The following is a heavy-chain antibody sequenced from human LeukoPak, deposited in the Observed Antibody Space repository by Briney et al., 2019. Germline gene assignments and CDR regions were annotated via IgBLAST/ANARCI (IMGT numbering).Heavy chain of an antibody. CDR1: GGSINNYY. J-gene: IGHJ4*02. D-gene: IGHD5-18*01. CDR2: IYDSGST. CDR3: ARETGGYSYGGKPYYYFDY. Sequence: PSETLSLTCAVSGGSINNYYWSWIRQPPGKGLEWIGYIYDSGSTNYNPSLKSRVTTSLDTSKNQVSLELSSVTAADTAVYYCARETGGYSYGGKPYYYFDYWGQGTLVTVSS. V-gene: IGHV4-59*01.